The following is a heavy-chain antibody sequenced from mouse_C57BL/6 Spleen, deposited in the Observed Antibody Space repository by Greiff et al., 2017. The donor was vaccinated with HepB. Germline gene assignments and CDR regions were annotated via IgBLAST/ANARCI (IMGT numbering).Heavy chain of an antibody. V-gene: IGHV5-4*03. Sequence: EVMLVESGGGLVKPGGSLKLSCAASGFTFSSYAMSWVRQTPEKRLEWVATISDGGSYTYYPDNVKGRFTISRDNAKNNLYLQMSHLKYEDTAMYYCARGYGGAWFAYWGQGTLVTVSA. D-gene: IGHD2-2*01. J-gene: IGHJ3*01. CDR2: ISDGGSYT. CDR3: ARGYGGAWFAY. CDR1: GFTFSSYA.